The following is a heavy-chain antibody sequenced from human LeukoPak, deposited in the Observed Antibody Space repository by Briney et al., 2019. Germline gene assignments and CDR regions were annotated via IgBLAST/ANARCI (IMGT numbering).Heavy chain of an antibody. CDR1: GFTFNNYA. CDR3: ARKVYSKFDY. J-gene: IGHJ4*02. Sequence: GGSLRLSCAASGFTFNNYAMTWVRQAPGKGPEWVSAISTTGGNTYYSDSVKGRFTISRDNSKSTLYLQLNSLRVEDTAVYYCARKVYSKFDYWGQGTLVTVSS. V-gene: IGHV3-23*01. CDR2: ISTTGGNT. D-gene: IGHD4-11*01.